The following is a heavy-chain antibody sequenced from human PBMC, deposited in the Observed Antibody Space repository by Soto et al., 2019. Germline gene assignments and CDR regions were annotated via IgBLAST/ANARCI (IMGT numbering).Heavy chain of an antibody. Sequence: EVQLVESGGGLVKSGGSLTLSCEASGFSFDYFGMTWVRQAPGKGLEWVSIISSTTNYIYYGDSMKGRFTISRDNAKNSLYLEMNSLRAEDTAVYYCARESEDLTSNFDYWGQGTLVTVSS. CDR1: GFSFDYFG. CDR2: ISSTTNYI. J-gene: IGHJ4*02. V-gene: IGHV3-21*06. CDR3: ARESEDLTSNFDY.